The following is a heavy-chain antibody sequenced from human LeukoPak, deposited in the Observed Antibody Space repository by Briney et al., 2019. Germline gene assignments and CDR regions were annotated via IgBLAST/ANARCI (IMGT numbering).Heavy chain of an antibody. J-gene: IGHJ4*02. V-gene: IGHV4-34*01. CDR1: GVSFSGYY. CDR3: ARGPHYGDYRVDY. CDR2: INHSGST. D-gene: IGHD4-17*01. Sequence: RPSETLSLTCAVYGVSFSGYYWSWIRQPPGKGLEWIGEINHSGSTNYNPSLKSRVTISVDTSKNQFSLKLSSVTAADTAVNYCARGPHYGDYRVDYWGQGTLVTVSS.